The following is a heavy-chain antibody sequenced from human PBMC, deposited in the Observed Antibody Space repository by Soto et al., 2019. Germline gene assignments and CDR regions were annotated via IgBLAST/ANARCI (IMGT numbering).Heavy chain of an antibody. Sequence: SETQSLTCTVSGGSISSYYWSWIRQPPGKGLEWIGYIYYSGSTNYNPSLKSRVTISVDTSKNQFSLKLSSVTAADTAVYYCARVELGATDAFDIWGQGTMVTVSS. J-gene: IGHJ3*02. V-gene: IGHV4-59*01. D-gene: IGHD1-26*01. CDR1: GGSISSYY. CDR3: ARVELGATDAFDI. CDR2: IYYSGST.